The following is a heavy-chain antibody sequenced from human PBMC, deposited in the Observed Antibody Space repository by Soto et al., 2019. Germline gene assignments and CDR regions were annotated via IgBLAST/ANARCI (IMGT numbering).Heavy chain of an antibody. CDR1: GFSLTTGGVG. Sequence: SGPTLVNPTQTLTLTCTFSGFSLTTGGVGVGWIRQPPGKALEWLALIYWDDDKRYSPSLKSRLTVTKDTSKNQVLLTMTNMDPVDTATYYCARVSFVFALGAPYYYYYGMDVWGQGTTVTVSS. CDR2: IYWDDDK. V-gene: IGHV2-5*02. CDR3: ARVSFVFALGAPYYYYYGMDV. J-gene: IGHJ6*02. D-gene: IGHD6-13*01.